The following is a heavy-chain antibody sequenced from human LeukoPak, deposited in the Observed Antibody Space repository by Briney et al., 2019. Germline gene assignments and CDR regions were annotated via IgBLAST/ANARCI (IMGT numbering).Heavy chain of an antibody. J-gene: IGHJ6*03. CDR2: VDHTGST. Sequence: SETLSLTCSVSDDSITMYYWTWIWQPPGKGLEWIGYVDHTGSTNFNPSLNGRVSISRDTSKNLFSLRLRSVTAADTAVYFCARGRVSSSTWYSTYYYYFYMDVWGKGTTVTVSS. CDR1: DDSITMYY. CDR3: ARGRVSSSTWYSTYYYYFYMDV. V-gene: IGHV4-59*01. D-gene: IGHD4-11*01.